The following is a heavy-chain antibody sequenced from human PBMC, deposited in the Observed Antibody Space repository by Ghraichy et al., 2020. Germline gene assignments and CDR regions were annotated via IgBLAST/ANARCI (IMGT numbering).Heavy chain of an antibody. V-gene: IGHV4-59*01. CDR3: ARVGLEPLFDY. CDR1: GGSISSYY. J-gene: IGHJ4*02. D-gene: IGHD1-1*01. CDR2: IYYSGST. Sequence: SETLSLTCTVSGGSISSYYWSWIRQPPGKGLEWIGYIYYSGSTNYNPSLKSRVTISVDTSKNQFSLKLSSVTAADTAVYYCARVGLEPLFDYWGQGTLVTVSS.